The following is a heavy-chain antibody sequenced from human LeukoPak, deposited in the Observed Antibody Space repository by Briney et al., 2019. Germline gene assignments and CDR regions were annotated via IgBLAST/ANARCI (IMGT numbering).Heavy chain of an antibody. CDR2: INPNSGVT. CDR1: RYTFTGYY. CDR3: ARGTGEGYTYGRYYFDY. D-gene: IGHD5-18*01. V-gene: IGHV1-2*02. J-gene: IGHJ4*02. Sequence: ASVKVSCKASRYTFTGYYMHWVRQAPGQGLEWMGWINPNSGVTDYAQNFQGRVTLTRDTSISTAYVELSRLRSDDTAVYYCARGTGEGYTYGRYYFDYWGQGTLVTVSS.